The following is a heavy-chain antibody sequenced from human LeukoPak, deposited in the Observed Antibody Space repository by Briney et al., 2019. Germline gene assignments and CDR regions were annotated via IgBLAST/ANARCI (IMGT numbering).Heavy chain of an antibody. CDR1: GFTFSSYE. Sequence: GGSLRLSCAASGFTFSSYEMNWVRQAPGKGLEWVSYISSSGSTTYYADSVKSRFTISRDNAKNSLYLQMNSLRAEDTAVYYCAELGITIIGGVWGKGTTVTISS. CDR2: ISSSGSTT. J-gene: IGHJ6*04. V-gene: IGHV3-48*03. CDR3: AELGITIIGGV. D-gene: IGHD3-10*02.